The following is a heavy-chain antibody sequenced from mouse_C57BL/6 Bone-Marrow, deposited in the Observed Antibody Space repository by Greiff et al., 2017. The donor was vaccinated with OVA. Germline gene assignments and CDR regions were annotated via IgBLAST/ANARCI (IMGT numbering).Heavy chain of an antibody. CDR2: SRNKANDYTT. CDR3: ARDALHYYGSSERYFDV. CDR1: GFTFSDFY. Sequence: DVMLVESGGGLVQSGRSLRLSCATSGFTFSDFYMEWVRQAPGKGLEWIAASRNKANDYTTEYSASVKGRFIVSRDTSQSILYLQMNALRAEDTAIYYCARDALHYYGSSERYFDVWGTGTTVTVSS. V-gene: IGHV7-1*01. J-gene: IGHJ1*03. D-gene: IGHD1-1*01.